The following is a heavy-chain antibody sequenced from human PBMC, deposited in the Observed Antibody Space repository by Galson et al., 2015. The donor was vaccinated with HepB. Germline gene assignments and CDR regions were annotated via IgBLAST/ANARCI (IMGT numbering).Heavy chain of an antibody. CDR3: AKRDVAYRSSSGGFDY. CDR2: ISYDGSNE. Sequence: SLRLSCAASGFTFSRYAMHWVRQAPGKGLEWVAIISYDGSNENYADSVGGRFTISRDNSRGTLYVQMDSLKTEDTAVYYCAKRDVAYRSSSGGFDYWGQGTLVTVSS. CDR1: GFTFSRYA. J-gene: IGHJ4*02. V-gene: IGHV3-30*18. D-gene: IGHD6-6*01.